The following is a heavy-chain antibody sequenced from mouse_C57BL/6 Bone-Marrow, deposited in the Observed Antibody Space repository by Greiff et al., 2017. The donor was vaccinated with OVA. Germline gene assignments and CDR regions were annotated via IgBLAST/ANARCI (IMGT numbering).Heavy chain of an antibody. J-gene: IGHJ3*01. Sequence: VQLQQSGPELVNPGASVKMSCKASGYTFTDYNMHWVKQSHGKSLEWIGYINPNNGGTSYNQKFKGKATLTVNKSSSTAYMELRSLTSEDSAVYYCARSKGYYLSWFAYWGQGTLVTVSA. CDR1: GYTFTDYN. CDR3: ARSKGYYLSWFAY. V-gene: IGHV1-22*01. CDR2: INPNNGGT. D-gene: IGHD2-3*01.